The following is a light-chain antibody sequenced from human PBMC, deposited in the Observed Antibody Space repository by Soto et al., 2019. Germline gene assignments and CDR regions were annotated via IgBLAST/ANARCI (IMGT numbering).Light chain of an antibody. V-gene: IGKV3-20*01. CDR3: QRYGSSLYT. J-gene: IGKJ2*01. CDR1: QSVSSSY. Sequence: EIVLTQSPGTLSLSPGERATLSCRASQSVSSSYLAWYQQKPGPAPRLLIYGTSSRATGIPDKFSGSGSGTDFTLTINRLEPEDSAVYYCQRYGSSLYTFGQGTKLEIK. CDR2: GTS.